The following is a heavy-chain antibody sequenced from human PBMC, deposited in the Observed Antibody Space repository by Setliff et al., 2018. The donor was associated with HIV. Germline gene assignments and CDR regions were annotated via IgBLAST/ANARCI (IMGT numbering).Heavy chain of an antibody. Sequence: EGSLRLSCAASGFTFSNYWMSWVRQAPGKGLERVANIKQDGSEKYYVDSVKGRFTISRDNAKNSLYLQMNSLRAEDTAIYYCATDFSISAWGQGTLVTVSS. D-gene: IGHD2-2*01. J-gene: IGHJ1*01. V-gene: IGHV3-7*01. CDR3: ATDFSISA. CDR1: GFTFSNYW. CDR2: IKQDGSEK.